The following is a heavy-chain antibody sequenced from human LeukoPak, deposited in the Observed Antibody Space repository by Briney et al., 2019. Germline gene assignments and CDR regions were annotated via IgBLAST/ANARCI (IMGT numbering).Heavy chain of an antibody. Sequence: SETLSLTCAVYGGSFSGYYWSWIRQPPGKGLEWIGEINHSGSTNYNPSLKSRVTISVDKSKNQFSLKLSSVTAADTAVYYCARVGAGYNSPFDYWGQGTLVTVSS. CDR1: GGSFSGYY. D-gene: IGHD5-24*01. V-gene: IGHV4-34*01. CDR2: INHSGST. J-gene: IGHJ4*02. CDR3: ARVGAGYNSPFDY.